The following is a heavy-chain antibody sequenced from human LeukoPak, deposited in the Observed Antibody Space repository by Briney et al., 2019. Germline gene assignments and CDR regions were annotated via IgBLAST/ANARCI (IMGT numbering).Heavy chain of an antibody. V-gene: IGHV1-46*03. J-gene: IGHJ4*02. CDR1: GYTFTSYY. Sequence: ASVKVSRKASGYTFTSYYMHWVRQAPGQGLEWMGIINPSGGSTSYAQKFQGRVTMTRDTSTSTVYMELSSLRSEDTAVYYCASSIAAAGTGFDYWGQGTLVTVSS. CDR3: ASSIAAAGTGFDY. D-gene: IGHD6-13*01. CDR2: INPSGGST.